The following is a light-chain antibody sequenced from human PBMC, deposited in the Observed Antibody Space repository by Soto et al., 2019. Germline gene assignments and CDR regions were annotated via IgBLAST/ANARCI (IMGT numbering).Light chain of an antibody. Sequence: EIVLTQSPGTLSLSPGERATLSCRASQRVSNSLVAWYQQKPGQAPMPLISAASSRATGIPDRFSGSGSGTDFTLTISSLEPEDFAVYYCQTYGDSLFTFGPGTKLETK. CDR2: AAS. V-gene: IGKV3-20*01. J-gene: IGKJ3*01. CDR1: QRVSNSL. CDR3: QTYGDSLFT.